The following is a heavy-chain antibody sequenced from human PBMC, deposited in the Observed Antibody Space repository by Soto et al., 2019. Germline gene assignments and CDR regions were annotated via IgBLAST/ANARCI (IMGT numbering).Heavy chain of an antibody. D-gene: IGHD6-13*01. Sequence: SETLSLTCIVSGGSISEKYWNWVRQPPGKGLEWIGLIFANGHTDYNPSLKSRVTMSVDASKNQFSLRLNSMTAADTAVYYCVASLAASGLNWLDPWGRGPMITV. CDR1: GGSISEKY. V-gene: IGHV4-4*07. J-gene: IGHJ5*02. CDR2: IFANGHT. CDR3: VASLAASGLNWLDP.